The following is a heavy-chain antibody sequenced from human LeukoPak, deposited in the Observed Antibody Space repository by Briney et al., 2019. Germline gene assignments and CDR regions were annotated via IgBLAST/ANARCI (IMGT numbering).Heavy chain of an antibody. V-gene: IGHV4-4*07. CDR3: ARARADYGGNPPGYFDY. Sequence: SETLSLTCTVSGGSISSYYWSWIRKPAGKGLEWIGRIYTSGSTNYNPSLKSRVTMSVDTSKNQFSLKLSSVTAADTAVYYCARARADYGGNPPGYFDYWGQGTLVTVSS. CDR1: GGSISSYY. D-gene: IGHD4-23*01. CDR2: IYTSGST. J-gene: IGHJ4*02.